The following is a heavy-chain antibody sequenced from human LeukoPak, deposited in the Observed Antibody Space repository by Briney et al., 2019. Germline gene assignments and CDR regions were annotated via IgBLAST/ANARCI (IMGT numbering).Heavy chain of an antibody. CDR1: GFTFSSYA. V-gene: IGHV3-23*01. CDR2: ISGGGGGT. CDR3: AKEGTVSTSFDY. Sequence: PGGSLRLSCAASGFTFSSYAMNWVRQAPGKGLEWVSDISGGGGGTYYADSVKGRFTISRDNSKNTLYLQMNNLRVEDTALYYRAKEGTVSTSFDYWGQGTLVTVSS. D-gene: IGHD4-11*01. J-gene: IGHJ4*02.